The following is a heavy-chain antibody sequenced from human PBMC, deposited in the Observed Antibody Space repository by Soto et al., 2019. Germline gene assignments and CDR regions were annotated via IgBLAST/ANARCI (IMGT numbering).Heavy chain of an antibody. CDR1: GFTFSSYG. V-gene: IGHV3-30*18. D-gene: IGHD6-13*01. J-gene: IGHJ4*02. CDR2: ISYDGSNK. CDR3: AKEGSSWDPDY. Sequence: PVGSLRLSCAASGFTFSSYGMHWVRQAPGKGLEWVAVISYDGSNKYYADSVKGRFTISRDNSKNTLYLQMNSLRAEDTAVYYCAKEGSSWDPDYWGQGTLVTVSS.